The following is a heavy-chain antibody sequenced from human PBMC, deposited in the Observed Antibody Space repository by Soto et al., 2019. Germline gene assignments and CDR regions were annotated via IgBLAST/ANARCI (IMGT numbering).Heavy chain of an antibody. CDR1: GFTFSSYG. V-gene: IGHV3-30*18. D-gene: IGHD5-18*01. Sequence: QVQLVESGGGVVQPGRSLRLSCAASGFTFSSYGMHWVRQAPGKGLEWVAVISYDGSNKYYADSVQGRFTISRDNSKNPRYLHMNSLRAEDTAVYYCAKGGIQLWPTDWFDPWGQGTLVTVSS. J-gene: IGHJ5*02. CDR2: ISYDGSNK. CDR3: AKGGIQLWPTDWFDP.